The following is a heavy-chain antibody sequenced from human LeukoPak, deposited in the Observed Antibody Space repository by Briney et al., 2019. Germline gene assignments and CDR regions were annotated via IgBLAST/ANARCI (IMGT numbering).Heavy chain of an antibody. D-gene: IGHD2-15*01. CDR3: AIGSMVAQRGYFDY. J-gene: IGHJ4*02. CDR1: GGTFTTSA. Sequence: SVKVSCKASGGTFTTSAISWVRQAPGQGFEWMGKIIPIFGTTNYAQKFQGRVRITADKSTSTAYMELSSLRSKDTAVYYCAIGSMVAQRGYFDYWDQAILVTVSS. CDR2: IIPIFGTT. V-gene: IGHV1-69*06.